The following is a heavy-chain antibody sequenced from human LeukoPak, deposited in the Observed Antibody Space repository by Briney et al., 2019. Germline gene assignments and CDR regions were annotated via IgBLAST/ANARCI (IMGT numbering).Heavy chain of an antibody. CDR2: IRYDGSNK. V-gene: IGHV3-30*02. Sequence: GGSLRLSCAASGFTFSSYGMHWVRQAPGKGLEGVAFIRYDGSNKYYADSVKGRFTISRDNSKNTLYLQMNSLRAEDTAVYYCAKVPSYCSSTSCLGDYWGQGTLVTVSS. D-gene: IGHD2-2*01. J-gene: IGHJ4*02. CDR1: GFTFSSYG. CDR3: AKVPSYCSSTSCLGDY.